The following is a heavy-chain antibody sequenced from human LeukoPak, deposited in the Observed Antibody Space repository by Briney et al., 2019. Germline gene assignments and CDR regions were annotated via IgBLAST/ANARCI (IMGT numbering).Heavy chain of an antibody. CDR1: GGSISSGGYY. CDR2: IYYSGST. V-gene: IGHV4-31*03. J-gene: IGHJ4*02. CDR3: AGVDYGDYRFDY. Sequence: SETLSLTCTVSGGSISSGGYYWSWIRQHPGKGLEWIGYIYYSGSTYYNPSLKSRVTISVDTSKNQFSLKLSSVTAADTAVYYCAGVDYGDYRFDYWGQGTLVTVSS. D-gene: IGHD4-17*01.